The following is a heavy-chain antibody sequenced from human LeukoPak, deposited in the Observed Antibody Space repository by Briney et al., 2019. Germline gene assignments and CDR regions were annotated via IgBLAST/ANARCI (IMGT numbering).Heavy chain of an antibody. D-gene: IGHD6-13*01. CDR3: ARASLSEIIAAEAFFDS. CDR1: GFAFSSYS. Sequence: GGSLRLSCAASGFAFSSYSMNWVRQAPGKGLEWVSSISGTSTYIYFANSLKGRFSNSRDNAKNSLYLQMNSLRAEDTAVYFCARASLSEIIAAEAFFDSWGQGTLVTVSS. V-gene: IGHV3-21*01. J-gene: IGHJ4*02. CDR2: ISGTSTYI.